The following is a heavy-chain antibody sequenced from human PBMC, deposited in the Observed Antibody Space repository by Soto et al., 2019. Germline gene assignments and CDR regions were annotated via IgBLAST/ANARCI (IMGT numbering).Heavy chain of an antibody. CDR2: IYYSGST. CDR3: ARVTKTLSSFDY. J-gene: IGHJ4*02. CDR1: GGSISSGGYY. Sequence: SETLSLTCTVSGGSISSGGYYWSWIRQHPGKGLEWIGYIYYSGSTYYNPSLKSRVTISVDTSKNQFSLKLSSVTAADTAVYYCARVTKTLSSFDYWGQGTLVTVS. V-gene: IGHV4-31*03. D-gene: IGHD2-2*01.